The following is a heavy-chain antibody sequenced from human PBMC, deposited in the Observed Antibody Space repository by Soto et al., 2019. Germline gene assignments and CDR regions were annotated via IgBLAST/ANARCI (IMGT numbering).Heavy chain of an antibody. CDR2: INHSGST. CDR1: GGSFSGYY. V-gene: IGHV4-34*01. J-gene: IGHJ4*02. Sequence: QVQLQQWGAGLLKPSETLSLTCAVYGGSFSGYYWSWIRQPPGKGLEWIGEINHSGSTNYNPSLTSRVTISVDTSKNQFSLKRSSVTAADTAVYYCARVGCSGGSCYPYWGQGTLVTVSS. D-gene: IGHD2-15*01. CDR3: ARVGCSGGSCYPY.